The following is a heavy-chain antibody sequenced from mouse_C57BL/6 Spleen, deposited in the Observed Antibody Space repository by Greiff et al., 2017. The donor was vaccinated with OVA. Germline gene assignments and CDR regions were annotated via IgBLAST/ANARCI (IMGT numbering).Heavy chain of an antibody. Sequence: QVQLQQSGAELVKPGASVKLSCKASGYTFTEYTIHWVKQRSGQGLEWIGWFYPGSGSIKYNETFKDQATLPADNSSSTVDRELSRLTSEDSAVYFCARHEAKSHMTTVVAPDFDVWGTGTTVTVSS. CDR2: FYPGSGSI. D-gene: IGHD1-1*01. J-gene: IGHJ1*03. V-gene: IGHV1-62-2*01. CDR1: GYTFTEYT. CDR3: ARHEAKSHMTTVVAPDFDV.